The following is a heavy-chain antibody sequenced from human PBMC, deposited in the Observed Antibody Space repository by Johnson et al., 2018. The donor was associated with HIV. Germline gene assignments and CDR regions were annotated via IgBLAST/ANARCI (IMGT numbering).Heavy chain of an antibody. CDR3: ARSRGPMRKDAFDI. CDR1: GFTFSNFA. J-gene: IGHJ3*02. CDR2: ISSNGIGT. D-gene: IGHD3-10*01. Sequence: VQLVESGGGLVQPGGSMRLLCEDSGFTFSNFAMHWVSQAQGKGLEYVSAISSNGIGTYYANSVDGRFTISRDNDKNTLYLEMGSLRVEDMAVYYCARSRGPMRKDAFDIWGQGTKVTVSS. V-gene: IGHV3-64*01.